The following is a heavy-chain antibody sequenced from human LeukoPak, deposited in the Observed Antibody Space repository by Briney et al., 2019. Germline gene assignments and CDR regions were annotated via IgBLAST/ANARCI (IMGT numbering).Heavy chain of an antibody. CDR1: GYTFTSYG. Sequence: ASVKVSCKASGYTFTSYGISWVRQAPGQGLEWMGWISAYNGNTNYAQKLQGRVTMTTDTSTSTACMELRSLRSDDTAVYYCARGPPYYYDSSGYYYLWGQGTLVTVSS. CDR2: ISAYNGNT. J-gene: IGHJ4*02. V-gene: IGHV1-18*01. D-gene: IGHD3-22*01. CDR3: ARGPPYYYDSSGYYYL.